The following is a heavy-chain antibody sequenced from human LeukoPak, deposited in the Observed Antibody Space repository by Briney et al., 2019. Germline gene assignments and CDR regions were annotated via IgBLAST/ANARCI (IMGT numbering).Heavy chain of an antibody. J-gene: IGHJ4*02. CDR3: AREGYYGSGNLDY. V-gene: IGHV4-59*01. Sequence: SETLSLTCTVSGGSISSYYRSWIRQPPGKGLEWIGHIYDSGSTNYNPSLKSRVTMSLDTSKSQFSLKLSSVTAADTAVYYCAREGYYGSGNLDYWGQGTLVTVSS. CDR1: GGSISSYY. CDR2: IYDSGST. D-gene: IGHD3-10*01.